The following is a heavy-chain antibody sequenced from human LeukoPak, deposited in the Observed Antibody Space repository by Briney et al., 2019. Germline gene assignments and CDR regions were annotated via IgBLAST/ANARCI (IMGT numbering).Heavy chain of an antibody. V-gene: IGHV4-34*01. CDR1: GGSFSGYY. D-gene: IGHD5-24*01. CDR3: ARVGKCEMATIPGVTPEPHENWVDP. Sequence: SETLSLTCAVYGGSFSGYYWSWIRQPPGKGLEWIGEINHSGSTNYNPSLKSRVTISVDTSKNQFSLKLSSVTAADTAVYYCARVGKCEMATIPGVTPEPHENWVDPWGQGTLVTVSS. J-gene: IGHJ5*02. CDR2: INHSGST.